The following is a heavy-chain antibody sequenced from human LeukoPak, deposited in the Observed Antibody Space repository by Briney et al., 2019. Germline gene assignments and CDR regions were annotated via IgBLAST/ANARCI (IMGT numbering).Heavy chain of an antibody. CDR1: GGSISSSSYY. V-gene: IGHV4-39*07. D-gene: IGHD5-18*01. CDR2: IYYSGST. Sequence: SETLSLTCTVSGGSISSSSYYWGWIRQPPGKGLEWIGSIYYSGSTYYNPSLKSRVTISADTSKNQFSLKLSSVTAADTAVYYCARVGWDTAMVNPFDYWGQGTLVTVSS. J-gene: IGHJ4*02. CDR3: ARVGWDTAMVNPFDY.